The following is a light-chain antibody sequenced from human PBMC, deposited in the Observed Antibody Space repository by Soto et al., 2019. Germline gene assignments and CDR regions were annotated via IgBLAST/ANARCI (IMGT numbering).Light chain of an antibody. CDR3: QQSFSTLWT. J-gene: IGKJ1*01. CDR2: GAS. CDR1: QGSGRH. V-gene: IGKV1-39*01. Sequence: FQLTQSPSSLSTSVGDRVNITCRVSQGSGRHLTWYRQKPGKGPTLLINGASNLQSGVPSRFGGRGCGTDFTLTISGLQPEDFATYYCQQSFSTLWTFGQGTKVDIK.